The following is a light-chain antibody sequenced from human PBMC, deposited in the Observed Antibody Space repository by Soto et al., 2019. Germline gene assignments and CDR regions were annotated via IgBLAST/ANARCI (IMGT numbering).Light chain of an antibody. J-gene: IGKJ1*01. Sequence: DIQMTQSPSSLSASVGDRVTITCRASQSISSYLAWYQKKPGKAPKLLMYAASTLQSGVPSRFSGSGSGTEFTLTISSLQPEDFATYYCQQLKSYPQTFGQGTKVEIK. CDR2: AAS. V-gene: IGKV1-9*01. CDR1: QSISSY. CDR3: QQLKSYPQT.